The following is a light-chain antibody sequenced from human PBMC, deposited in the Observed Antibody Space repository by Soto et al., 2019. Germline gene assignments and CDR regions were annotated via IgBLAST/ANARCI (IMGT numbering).Light chain of an antibody. V-gene: IGKV3-15*01. Sequence: EIVMTQSPATLSVSPGERATLSCRASQSVSSKLAWFQQKPGQAPSLLIYGVSTRATGVPVRFSGSGSGTEFTLTISRLEPEDSAVYYCQQYEASPLTFGGGTKVDIK. CDR1: QSVSSK. CDR3: QQYEASPLT. CDR2: GVS. J-gene: IGKJ4*01.